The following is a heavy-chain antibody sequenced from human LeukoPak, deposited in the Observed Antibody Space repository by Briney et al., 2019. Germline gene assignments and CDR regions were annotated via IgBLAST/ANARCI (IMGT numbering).Heavy chain of an antibody. Sequence: SETLSHTCAVYGGSFIGYYWSWIRQPPGKGLEWIGEINHSGSTNYNPSLKSRVTISVDTSKNQFSLKLSSVTAADTAVYYCARDTHYYDSSGYTSAFDIWGQGTIVTVSS. J-gene: IGHJ3*02. V-gene: IGHV4-34*01. D-gene: IGHD3-22*01. CDR3: ARDTHYYDSSGYTSAFDI. CDR2: INHSGST. CDR1: GGSFIGYY.